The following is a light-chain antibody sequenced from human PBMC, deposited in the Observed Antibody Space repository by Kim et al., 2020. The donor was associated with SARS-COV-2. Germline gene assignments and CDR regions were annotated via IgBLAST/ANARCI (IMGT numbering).Light chain of an antibody. CDR2: EAS. CDR3: QQRSSWPRIT. CDR1: QSIQNY. J-gene: IGKJ5*01. Sequence: SPGEGATPSCRASQSIQNYLAWYQQKPGQAPRLLIYEASNRATGIPARFSGSGSGTDFTLTISSLEPEDFAVYYCQQRSSWPRITFGQGTRLEIK. V-gene: IGKV3-11*01.